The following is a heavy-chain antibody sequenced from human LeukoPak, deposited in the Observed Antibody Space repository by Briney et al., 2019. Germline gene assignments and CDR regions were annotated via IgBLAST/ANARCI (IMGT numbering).Heavy chain of an antibody. CDR2: IIPILGIA. D-gene: IGHD3-10*01. CDR3: ARVGSGSYRDWFDP. CDR1: GGTFSSYA. Sequence: SVKVSCKASGGTFSSYAISWVRQAPGQGLEWMGRIIPILGIANYAQKFQGRVTITADKSTSTAYMELSSLRSDDTAVYYCARVGSGSYRDWFDPWGQGTLVTVSS. J-gene: IGHJ5*02. V-gene: IGHV1-69*04.